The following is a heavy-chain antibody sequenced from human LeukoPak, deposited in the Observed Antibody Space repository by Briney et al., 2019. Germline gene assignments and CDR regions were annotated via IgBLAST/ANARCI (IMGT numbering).Heavy chain of an antibody. CDR3: ARAYYFDASHRGAAFDI. J-gene: IGHJ3*02. CDR2: INPSGGST. CDR1: GYTFTNYY. Sequence: ASVKVSCKASGYTFTNYYLHWVRQSPGQGLEWMRIINPSGGSTTYAQKFQGRVTMTRDTSTSAVYMDLSSLRSDDTAVYYCARAYYFDASHRGAAFDIWGQGTMVTVSS. D-gene: IGHD3-10*01. V-gene: IGHV1-46*01.